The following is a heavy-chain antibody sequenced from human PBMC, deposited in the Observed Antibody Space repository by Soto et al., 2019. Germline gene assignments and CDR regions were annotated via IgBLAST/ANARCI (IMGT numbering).Heavy chain of an antibody. D-gene: IGHD3-22*01. CDR3: ARCYDSSGYYYGSSAFDI. Sequence: ASVKVSCKASGYTFTSYYMHWVRQAPGQGLEWMGIINPSGGSTSYAQKFQGRVTMTRDTSTSTVYMELSSLRSEDTAVYYCARCYDSSGYYYGSSAFDICGQGTMVTVSS. CDR2: INPSGGST. CDR1: GYTFTSYY. V-gene: IGHV1-46*01. J-gene: IGHJ3*02.